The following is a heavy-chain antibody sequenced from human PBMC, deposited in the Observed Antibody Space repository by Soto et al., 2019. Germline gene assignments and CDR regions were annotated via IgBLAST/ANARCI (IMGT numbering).Heavy chain of an antibody. D-gene: IGHD1-26*01. CDR2: IREDGNER. V-gene: IGHV3-7*04. CDR1: GFMLSSYW. CDR3: ARGGHWWFEF. J-gene: IGHJ2*01. Sequence: GGSLRLSSAASGFMLSSYWMSWVRQAPGKGLEWVANIREDGNERYYVDSVEARFTISRDNTKTSLYLQMSSLRVEDTAVYYCARGGHWWFEFWGRGPLFTVS.